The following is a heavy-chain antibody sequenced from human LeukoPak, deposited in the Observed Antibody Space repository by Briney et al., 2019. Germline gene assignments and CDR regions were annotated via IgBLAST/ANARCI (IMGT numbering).Heavy chain of an antibody. CDR2: MHSGGST. CDR1: GGSISNYY. D-gene: IGHD3-22*01. V-gene: IGHV4-4*07. Sequence: SETLSLTCIVSGGSISNYYWNWIRQPAGKGLEWIGRMHSGGSTNYNPSLKSRVTMSVDTSNNQFSLKLRSVTAADTAMYFCARGYYDSTGYYYPSFDYWGQGTPVTVSS. CDR3: ARGYYDSTGYYYPSFDY. J-gene: IGHJ4*02.